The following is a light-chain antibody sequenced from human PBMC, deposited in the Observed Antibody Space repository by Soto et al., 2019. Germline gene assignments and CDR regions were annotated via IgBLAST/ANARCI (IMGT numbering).Light chain of an antibody. J-gene: IGKJ1*01. CDR1: QSVRSN. CDR2: GAS. V-gene: IGKV3-15*01. CDR3: QQYGSSGT. Sequence: EIVMTQSPATLSVSPCERVTLSCRASQSVRSNLAWYQQKPGQAPRLLIYGASTRATGLPARFSGSGSGTDFTLTISRLEPEDFAVYYCQQYGSSGTFGQGTKVDIK.